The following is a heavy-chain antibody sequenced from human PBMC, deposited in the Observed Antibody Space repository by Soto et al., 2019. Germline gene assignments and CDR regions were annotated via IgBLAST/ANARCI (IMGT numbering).Heavy chain of an antibody. CDR1: GYTFTSYD. CDR3: GICNTGCYNSIDI. CDR2: MNPNSGNT. D-gene: IGHD2-2*02. V-gene: IGHV1-8*01. J-gene: IGHJ1*01. Sequence: ASVKVSCKASGYTFTSYDINWVRQATGQGLEWMGWMNPNSGNTGYAQKLQGRVTMTRNTSISTAYMELSSLRSEDTAVYYCGICNTGCYNSIDIWGQGTLVSVSS.